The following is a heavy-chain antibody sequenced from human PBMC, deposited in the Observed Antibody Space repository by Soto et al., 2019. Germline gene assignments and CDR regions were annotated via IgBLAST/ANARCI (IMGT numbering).Heavy chain of an antibody. D-gene: IGHD2-2*01. Sequence: QVQLVQSGAEVEKPGASVKVSCKASGYSFSNYAVHWVRQAPGQRLEWMGWVNAGNGNTRYSQNFQGRVTINRDTSARTAYLELSSLRSEDTAVYYCARGHLAVVPVASWYYYMDVWGKGTTVTVSS. CDR3: ARGHLAVVPVASWYYYMDV. V-gene: IGHV1-3*01. CDR2: VNAGNGNT. CDR1: GYSFSNYA. J-gene: IGHJ6*03.